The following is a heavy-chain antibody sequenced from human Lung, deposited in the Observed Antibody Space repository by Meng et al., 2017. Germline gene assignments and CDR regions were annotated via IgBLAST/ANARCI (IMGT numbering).Heavy chain of an antibody. Sequence: QVQLQQWGAGELKPSETLSLTCAGYVGSFSGYQWNWIRQSPGKGLEWIGDINHRGRTNYNPSLKSRVTISVDTSKNQFSLKLSSVTAADPAGYYCARDQGGAGGYWGQGTLVTVSS. D-gene: IGHD2-15*01. CDR1: VGSFSGYQ. CDR2: INHRGRT. CDR3: ARDQGGAGGY. V-gene: IGHV4-34*01. J-gene: IGHJ4*02.